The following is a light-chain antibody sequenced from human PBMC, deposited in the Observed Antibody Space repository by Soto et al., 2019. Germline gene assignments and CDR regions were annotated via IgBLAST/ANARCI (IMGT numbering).Light chain of an antibody. V-gene: IGLV2-8*01. CDR1: SSDVGGNNY. J-gene: IGLJ2*01. CDR3: SSYAGSNHLG. CDR2: EVS. Sequence: QSALTQPPSASGYPGQSVTISCSGTSSDVGGNNYVSWDQQHPGRAPKLMIYEVSKRPSGVPDRFYGAKSGNTPSLTVSGLQAEDEADYYCSSYAGSNHLGFGGGTKLTVL.